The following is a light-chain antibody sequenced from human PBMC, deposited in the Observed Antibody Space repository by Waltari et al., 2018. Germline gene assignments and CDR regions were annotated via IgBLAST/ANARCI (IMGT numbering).Light chain of an antibody. V-gene: IGKV3-11*01. CDR1: QSLDMY. CDR3: QQRRNWPLT. Sequence: EIVLTQSPATLSLSPGERATLSCRASQSLDMYLAWYQQRPRQAPRLLIYDTSNTATDIPARFSGSGSETDFSLTISSLEPEDFAVYYCQQRRNWPLTFGGGTKVEIK. CDR2: DTS. J-gene: IGKJ4*01.